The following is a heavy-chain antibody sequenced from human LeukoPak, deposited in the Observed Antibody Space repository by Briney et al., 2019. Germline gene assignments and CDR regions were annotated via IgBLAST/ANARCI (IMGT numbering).Heavy chain of an antibody. CDR3: ARVSGRFTWYFDL. J-gene: IGHJ2*01. CDR2: IYHSGST. V-gene: IGHV4-38-2*02. CDR1: DYSISSSYY. Sequence: SETLSLTCTVSDYSISSSYYWGWIRQPPGKGLEWFGIIYHSGSTYYNPSLKSRVTISVDTSKNQFSLKLSSVTAADTAVYYCARVSGRFTWYFDLWGRGTLVTVSP.